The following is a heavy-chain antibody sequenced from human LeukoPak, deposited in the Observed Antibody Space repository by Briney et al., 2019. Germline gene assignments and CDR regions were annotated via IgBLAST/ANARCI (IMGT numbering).Heavy chain of an antibody. CDR2: ISAYNGNT. D-gene: IGHD6-6*01. CDR3: ARDRPRPDGNAFDI. J-gene: IGHJ3*02. V-gene: IGHV1-18*01. CDR1: GYTFTSYG. Sequence: GASVKVSCKASGYTFTSYGISWVRQAPGQGLEWMGWISAYNGNTNYAQKLQGRVTMTTDTSTSTAYMELRSLRSDDTAVCYCARDRPRPDGNAFDIWGQGTMVTVSS.